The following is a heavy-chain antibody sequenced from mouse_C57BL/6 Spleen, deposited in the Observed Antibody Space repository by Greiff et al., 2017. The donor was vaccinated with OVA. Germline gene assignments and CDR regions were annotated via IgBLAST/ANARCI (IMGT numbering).Heavy chain of an antibody. Sequence: VQLQQSGPGLVQPSQSLSITCTVSGFSLTSYGVHWVRQSPGKGLEWLGVIWSGGSTDYNAAFISRLSISKDNSKSQVFFKMNSLQADDTAIYYCARERDYGSKDWYFDVWGTGTTVTVSS. CDR1: GFSLTSYG. CDR3: ARERDYGSKDWYFDV. CDR2: IWSGGST. J-gene: IGHJ1*03. D-gene: IGHD1-1*01. V-gene: IGHV2-2*01.